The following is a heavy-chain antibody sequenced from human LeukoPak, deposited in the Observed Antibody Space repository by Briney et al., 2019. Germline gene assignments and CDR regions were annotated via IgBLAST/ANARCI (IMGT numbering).Heavy chain of an antibody. V-gene: IGHV3-48*03. CDR3: AELGITMIGGV. J-gene: IGHJ6*04. CDR1: GFTFSSYE. Sequence: GGSLRLFCAASGFTFSSYEMNWVRQAPGKGLEWVSYISSSGSTIYYADSVKGRFTISRDNAKNSLYLQMNSLRAEDTAVYYCAELGITMIGGVWGKGTTVTISS. D-gene: IGHD3-10*02. CDR2: ISSSGSTI.